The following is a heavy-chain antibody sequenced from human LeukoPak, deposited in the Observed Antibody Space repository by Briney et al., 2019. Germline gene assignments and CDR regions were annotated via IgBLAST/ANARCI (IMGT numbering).Heavy chain of an antibody. CDR3: ARGSTVTGPFDP. J-gene: IGHJ5*02. V-gene: IGHV4-4*07. CDR1: GGSVNYYY. CDR2: IFTSGST. Sequence: SDTLSLTCTVSGGSVNYYYWSWIRQAAGKGLEWIGRIFTSGSTNYNPSLKSRVTMSVDTSKNQFSLKLSSVTAADTALYYCARGSTVTGPFDPWGQGTLVTVSS. D-gene: IGHD4-17*01.